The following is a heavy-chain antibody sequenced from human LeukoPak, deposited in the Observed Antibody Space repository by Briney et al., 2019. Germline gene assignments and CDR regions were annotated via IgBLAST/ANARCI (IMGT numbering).Heavy chain of an antibody. D-gene: IGHD3-22*01. J-gene: IGHJ4*02. V-gene: IGHV1-69*04. Sequence: ASVKVSCKASGGTFSSYAISWVRQAPGQGLEWMGRIIPILGIANYAQKFQGRVTITADKSTSTAYMELSSLRSEDTAVNYCARDRYYYDSSGQQIFDYWGQGTLVTVSS. CDR2: IIPILGIA. CDR1: GGTFSSYA. CDR3: ARDRYYYDSSGQQIFDY.